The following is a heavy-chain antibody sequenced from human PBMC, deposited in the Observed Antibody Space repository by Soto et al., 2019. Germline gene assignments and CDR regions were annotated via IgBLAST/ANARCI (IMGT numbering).Heavy chain of an antibody. CDR1: GFTFSDHY. Sequence: EVQLVESGGGLVQPGGSLRLSCAASGFTFSDHYMDWVRQAPGKGLEWVGRIRNKANSYTTEYAASVKGRFTISRDDSKKSLYLQMNSLKTEDTAVYYCTRVTMNKRSRFDYWGQGTLVTVPS. J-gene: IGHJ4*02. D-gene: IGHD3-22*01. CDR3: TRVTMNKRSRFDY. CDR2: IRNKANSYTT. V-gene: IGHV3-72*01.